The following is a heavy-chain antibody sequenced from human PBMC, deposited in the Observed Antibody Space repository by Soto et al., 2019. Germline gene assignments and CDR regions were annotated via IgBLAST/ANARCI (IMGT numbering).Heavy chain of an antibody. Sequence: GGSLRLSCAASGFTFSSYGMHWVRQAPGKGLEWVAVISYDGSNKYYADSVKGRFTISRDNSKNTLYLQMNSLRAEDTAVYYCAKLQGSGIYYYYGMDVWGQGTTVTV. J-gene: IGHJ6*02. CDR3: AKLQGSGIYYYYGMDV. D-gene: IGHD3-10*01. CDR2: ISYDGSNK. CDR1: GFTFSSYG. V-gene: IGHV3-30*18.